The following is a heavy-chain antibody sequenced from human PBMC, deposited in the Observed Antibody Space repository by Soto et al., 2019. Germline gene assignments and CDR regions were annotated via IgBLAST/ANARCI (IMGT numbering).Heavy chain of an antibody. J-gene: IGHJ4*02. D-gene: IGHD3-10*01. CDR3: ARGSLPSRGVFGY. Sequence: PSDTLSLTCAVYGGSFSGYYWSWIRQPPGKGLEWIGEINHSGSTNYNPSLKSRVTISVDASKNQFSLKLSSVTAADTAVYYCARGSLPSRGVFGYWGEGTQVTVSS. CDR2: INHSGST. CDR1: GGSFSGYY. V-gene: IGHV4-34*01.